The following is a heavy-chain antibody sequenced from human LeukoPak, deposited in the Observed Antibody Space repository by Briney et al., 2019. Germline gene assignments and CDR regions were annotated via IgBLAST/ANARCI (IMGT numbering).Heavy chain of an antibody. CDR1: GYTFTSYA. J-gene: IGHJ5*02. CDR2: IIPIFGTA. CDR3: AREATIFGVAVWGHNWFDP. V-gene: IGHV1-69*13. D-gene: IGHD3-3*01. Sequence: ASVKVSCKASGYTFTSYAISWVRQAPGQGLEWMGGIIPIFGTANYAQKFQGRVTITADESTSTAYMELSSLRSEDTAVYYCAREATIFGVAVWGHNWFDPWGQGTLVTVSS.